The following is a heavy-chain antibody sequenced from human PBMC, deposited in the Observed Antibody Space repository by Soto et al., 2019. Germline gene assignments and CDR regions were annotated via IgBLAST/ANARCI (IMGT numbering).Heavy chain of an antibody. J-gene: IGHJ4*02. Sequence: PGGSLRLSCAASGFTFSSSAMRWVRQAPGKGLEWVANINQDGSERYYVDSVKGRFTISRDNAKNTLYLQMNSLRAEDTAVYYCVKDNRGSYWGQGTLVTVSS. CDR2: INQDGSER. D-gene: IGHD3-10*01. CDR1: GFTFSSSA. V-gene: IGHV3-7*01. CDR3: VKDNRGSY.